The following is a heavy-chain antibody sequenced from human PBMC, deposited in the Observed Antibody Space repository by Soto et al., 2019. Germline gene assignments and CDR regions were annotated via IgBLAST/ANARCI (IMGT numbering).Heavy chain of an antibody. CDR1: GFIFDDYA. J-gene: IGHJ6*02. CDR2: ISGNSGSL. D-gene: IGHD6-6*01. Sequence: EVQLVESGGGFVQPGRSLRLSCAASGFIFDDYAMHWVRQAPGKGLEWVSVISGNSGSLGYADSVKGRFTISRDNAKNSLYLQMNSLRAEDTALYYCAKDRYSSSAYYYYGMDAWGQGTTVTVSS. V-gene: IGHV3-9*01. CDR3: AKDRYSSSAYYYYGMDA.